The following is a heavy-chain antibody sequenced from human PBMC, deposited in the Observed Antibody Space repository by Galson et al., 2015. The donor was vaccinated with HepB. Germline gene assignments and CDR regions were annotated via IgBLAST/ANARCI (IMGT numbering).Heavy chain of an antibody. J-gene: IGHJ1*01. Sequence: SLRLSCAASGFTFSSYGMHWVRQAPGKGLEWVAVIWYDGSNKYYADSVKGRFTISRDNSKNTLYLQMNSLRAEDTAVYYCARQLYSYGAKAYFQHWFQGTLVTVSS. CDR2: IWYDGSNK. D-gene: IGHD5-18*01. CDR3: ARQLYSYGAKAYFQH. CDR1: GFTFSSYG. V-gene: IGHV3-33*08.